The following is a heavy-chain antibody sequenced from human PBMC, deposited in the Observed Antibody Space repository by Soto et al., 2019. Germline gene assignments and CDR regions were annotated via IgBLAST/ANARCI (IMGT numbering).Heavy chain of an antibody. D-gene: IGHD3-3*02. J-gene: IGHJ6*02. CDR2: ISSSGSAM. V-gene: IGHV3-48*02. Sequence: GGSLRLSCAASGFTFSSYSMNWVRQAPGKGLEWVSYISSSGSAMYSADSVKGRFTISRDNAKNSLYLQMNSLRDEDAAVYYCARDIMPRLGFYQCGRDVWGQGTTVTVSS. CDR3: ARDIMPRLGFYQCGRDV. CDR1: GFTFSSYS.